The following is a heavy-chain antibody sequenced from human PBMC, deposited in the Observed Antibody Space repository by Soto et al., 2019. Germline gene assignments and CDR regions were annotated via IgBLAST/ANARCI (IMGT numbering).Heavy chain of an antibody. Sequence: VGSLRLSCAASGFTFSSYAMSWVRQAPGKGLEWVSAISGSGRSSYYADSVKGRFTISRDNSKNTLYLQMNSLRAEDTAVYYCAKDSPYYDFWSGPHDYWGQGTLVTVSS. J-gene: IGHJ4*02. CDR1: GFTFSSYA. CDR2: ISGSGRSS. D-gene: IGHD3-3*01. CDR3: AKDSPYYDFWSGPHDY. V-gene: IGHV3-23*01.